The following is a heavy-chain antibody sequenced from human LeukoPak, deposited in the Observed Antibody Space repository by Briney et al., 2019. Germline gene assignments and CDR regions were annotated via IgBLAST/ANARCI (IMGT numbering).Heavy chain of an antibody. CDR1: GFKFSDHY. J-gene: IGHJ4*02. CDR3: ARARGFDY. Sequence: GGSLRLSCAASGFKFSDHYIDWVRQAPGKGLEWVANVKQDGSEKFYVDSVKGRFTISRDNAKNSLYLQMNSLGAEDTAVYCCARARGFDYWGQGTLVTVSS. CDR2: VKQDGSEK. V-gene: IGHV3-7*01.